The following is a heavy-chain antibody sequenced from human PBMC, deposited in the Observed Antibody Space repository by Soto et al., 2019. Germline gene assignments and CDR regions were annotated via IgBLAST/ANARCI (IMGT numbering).Heavy chain of an antibody. CDR2: IIPIFGTA. V-gene: IGHV1-69*01. J-gene: IGHJ5*02. D-gene: IGHD6-13*01. Sequence: QVQLVQSEAEVKKPGSSVKVSCKASGGTFSSYAISWVRQAPGQGLEWMGGIIPIFGTANYAQKFQGRVTITADESTSTAYMELSSLRSEDTAVYYCARDPDFIAAADNWFDPWGQGTLVTVSS. CDR1: GGTFSSYA. CDR3: ARDPDFIAAADNWFDP.